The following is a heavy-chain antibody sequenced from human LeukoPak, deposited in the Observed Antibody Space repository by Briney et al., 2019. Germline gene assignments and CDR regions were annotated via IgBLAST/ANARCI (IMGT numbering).Heavy chain of an antibody. CDR3: ARLVGADDRYFDY. J-gene: IGHJ4*02. CDR1: GFTFSSYG. V-gene: IGHV3-30*03. Sequence: GRSLRLSCAASGFTFSSYGMHWVRQAPGKGLEWVGFISYDGSDKYYADSVKGRFTISRDNSKNTLYLQMNSLSAEDTAVYYCARLVGADDRYFDYWGQGTLVTVSS. CDR2: ISYDGSDK. D-gene: IGHD1-26*01.